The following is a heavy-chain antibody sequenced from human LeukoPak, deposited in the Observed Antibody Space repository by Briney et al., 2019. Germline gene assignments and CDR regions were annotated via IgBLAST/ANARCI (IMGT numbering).Heavy chain of an antibody. Sequence: GASVKVSCKTSGYTFTNYNINWVRQAAGQGLEWMGWMNPKSGNTGSAQRFQGRVTMTRDTSISTAYMELSSLRSEDTAVYYCARVWGAIDYWGQGTPVTVSA. CDR3: ARVWGAIDY. CDR2: MNPKSGNT. V-gene: IGHV1-8*01. CDR1: GYTFTNYN. D-gene: IGHD1-26*01. J-gene: IGHJ4*02.